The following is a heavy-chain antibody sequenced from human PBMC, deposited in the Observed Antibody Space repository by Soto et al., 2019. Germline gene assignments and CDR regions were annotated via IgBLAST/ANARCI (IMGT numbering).Heavy chain of an antibody. CDR3: VREASAWSHHRCCDC. V-gene: IGHV3-23*01. D-gene: IGHD6-19*01. Sequence: AGVSLRRSCAACGCSFSSTGMNWLGEAPGKGLEWVSLSRNNGGSASHADSVQGRFTISRDNSINTLYLQMNSLRAEDPALSQCVREASAWSHHRCCDCRGRGTT. J-gene: IGHJ6*01. CDR2: SRNNGGSA. CDR1: GCSFSSTG.